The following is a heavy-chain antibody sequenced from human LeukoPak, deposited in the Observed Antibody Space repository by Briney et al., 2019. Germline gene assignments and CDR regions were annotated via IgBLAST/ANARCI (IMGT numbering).Heavy chain of an antibody. J-gene: IGHJ4*02. CDR3: ARDPLRGYSGYDYLLDY. CDR2: FDPEDAET. CDR1: GHTLTELS. Sequence: ASVKVSCKVSGHTLTELSMHWVRQAPGKGLEWMGGFDPEDAETIYAQKFQGRVTITADESTSTAYMELSSLRSEDTAVYYCARDPLRGYSGYDYLLDYWGQGILVTVSS. D-gene: IGHD5-12*01. V-gene: IGHV1-24*01.